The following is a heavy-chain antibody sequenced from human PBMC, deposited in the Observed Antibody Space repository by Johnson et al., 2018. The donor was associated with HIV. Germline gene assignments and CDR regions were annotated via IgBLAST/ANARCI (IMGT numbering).Heavy chain of an antibody. CDR1: GFTVSSNY. Sequence: VQLVETGGGLIQPGGSLRLSCAASGFTVSSNYMSWVRQAPGKGLEWVSGINWNGGSTGYADSAKGRFTISRDNAKNSLYLQMNSLRAEDTALYYCARGALGAFDIWCQETMVTVSS. CDR2: INWNGGST. J-gene: IGHJ3*02. CDR3: ARGALGAFDI. D-gene: IGHD3-16*01. V-gene: IGHV3-20*04.